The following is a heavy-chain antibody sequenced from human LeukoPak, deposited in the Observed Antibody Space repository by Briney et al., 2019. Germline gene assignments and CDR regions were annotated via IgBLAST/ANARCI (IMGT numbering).Heavy chain of an antibody. Sequence: GQGLXXMGGIIPIFGTANYAQKFQGRVTITADESTSTAYMELSSLRSEDTAVYYCAREAVAGSHAFDYWGQGTLVTVSS. V-gene: IGHV1-69*01. CDR3: AREAVAGSHAFDY. D-gene: IGHD6-19*01. J-gene: IGHJ4*02. CDR2: IIPIFGTA.